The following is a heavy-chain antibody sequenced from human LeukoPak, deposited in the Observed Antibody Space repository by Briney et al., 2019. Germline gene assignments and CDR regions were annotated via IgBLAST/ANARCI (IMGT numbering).Heavy chain of an antibody. CDR3: ASDGYSYGYFGY. CDR2: INAGNGNT. J-gene: IGHJ4*02. D-gene: IGHD5-18*01. V-gene: IGHV1-3*01. CDR1: GYTFTSYA. Sequence: ASVKVSCMASGYTFTSYAMHWVRQAPGQRLEWMGWINAGNGNTKYSQKFQGRVTITRDTSASTAYMELSSLRSEDTAVYYCASDGYSYGYFGYWGQGTLVTVSS.